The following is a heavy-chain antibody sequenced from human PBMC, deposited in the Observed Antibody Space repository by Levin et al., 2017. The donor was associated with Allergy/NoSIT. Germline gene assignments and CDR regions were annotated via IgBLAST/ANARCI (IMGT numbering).Heavy chain of an antibody. V-gene: IGHV1-18*01. CDR3: ARDGGREGIRGVLISRRSAFDI. Sequence: ASVKVSCKASGYTFTSYGISWVRQAPGQGLEWMGWISAYNGNTNYAQKLQGRVTMTTDTSTSTAYMELRSLRSDDTAVYYCARDGGREGIRGVLISRRSAFDIWGQGTMVTVSS. CDR2: ISAYNGNT. J-gene: IGHJ3*02. D-gene: IGHD3-10*01. CDR1: GYTFTSYG.